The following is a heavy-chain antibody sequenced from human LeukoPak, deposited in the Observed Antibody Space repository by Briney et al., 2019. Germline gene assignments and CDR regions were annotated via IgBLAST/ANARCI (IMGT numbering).Heavy chain of an antibody. J-gene: IGHJ4*02. CDR3: AKMQGYFDY. CDR1: GFTFTSVS. CDR2: IGHVAGDI. V-gene: IGHV3-21*04. Sequence: GGSLRLSCATSGFTFTSVSMSWVRQAPGKGLEWVAFIGHVAGDIFYADSVKGRFNISRDDAKGSVYLQMNSLRAEDTAVYYCAKMQGYFDYWVQGTLVTVSS.